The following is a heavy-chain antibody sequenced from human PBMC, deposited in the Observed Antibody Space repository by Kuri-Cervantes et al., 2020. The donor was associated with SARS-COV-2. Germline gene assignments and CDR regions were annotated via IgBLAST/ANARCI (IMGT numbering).Heavy chain of an antibody. CDR3: AKGISVEKDREGEN. D-gene: IGHD2-15*01. CDR1: GFTFRSYS. J-gene: IGHJ4*02. Sequence: GGSLRLSCAASGFTFRSYSMNWVRQAPGKGLEWVSTITGSAGRTKYADSVKGRSTISRDNSKNTMYLQMNSVRAEDTALSYCAKGISVEKDREGENWGQGTLVTVSS. V-gene: IGHV3-23*01. CDR2: ITGSAGRT.